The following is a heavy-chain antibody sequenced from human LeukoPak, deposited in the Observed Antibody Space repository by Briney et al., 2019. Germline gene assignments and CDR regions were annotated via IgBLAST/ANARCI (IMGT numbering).Heavy chain of an antibody. Sequence: GRSLRLSCAASGFTFSSYAMHWVRQAPGKGLEWVAVISYDGSNKYYAESVKGRFTISRDNAQNSLYLQMNSLRVEDTAVYYCARHPNSNWDYWGQGTLVTVSS. CDR1: GFTFSSYA. J-gene: IGHJ4*02. V-gene: IGHV3-30-3*01. CDR3: ARHPNSNWDY. D-gene: IGHD6-13*01. CDR2: ISYDGSNK.